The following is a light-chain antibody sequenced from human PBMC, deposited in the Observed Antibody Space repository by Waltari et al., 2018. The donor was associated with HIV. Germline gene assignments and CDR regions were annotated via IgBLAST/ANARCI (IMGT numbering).Light chain of an antibody. CDR2: STT. CDR3: VLYMGSGIGV. CDR1: SGSVSTSYY. J-gene: IGLJ2*01. V-gene: IGLV8-61*01. Sequence: QTVVTQEPSFSVSPGGTVTLTCGLSSGSVSTSYYPRWYQQTPGQAPRTLIYSTTTRSSGVPDRLSGSILWNKAALTITGAQADDESDYYCVLYMGSGIGVFGGGTKLTVL.